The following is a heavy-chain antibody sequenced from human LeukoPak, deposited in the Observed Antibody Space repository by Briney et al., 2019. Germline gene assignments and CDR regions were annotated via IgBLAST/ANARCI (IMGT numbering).Heavy chain of an antibody. CDR3: ARAWMVYYFDSSGYPRFDY. V-gene: IGHV4-39*07. D-gene: IGHD3-22*01. Sequence: SETLSLTCTVSGGSISSSSYYWGWIRQPPGKGLEWIGSVYHSGSTYYNPSLKSRVTTSVDTSKNQFSLKLTSVTASDTAVYYCARAWMVYYFDSSGYPRFDYWGQGTLVTVSS. J-gene: IGHJ4*02. CDR2: VYHSGST. CDR1: GGSISSSSYY.